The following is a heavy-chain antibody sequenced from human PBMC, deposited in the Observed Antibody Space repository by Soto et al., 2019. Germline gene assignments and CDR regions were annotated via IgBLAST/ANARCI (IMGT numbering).Heavy chain of an antibody. CDR2: ISSSSSTI. CDR3: ARCSRGDIVLVPAAMYYYYGMDV. J-gene: IGHJ6*02. Sequence: EVQLVESGGGLVQPGGSLRLSCAASGFTFSSYSMNWVRQAPGKGLEWVSYISSSSSTIYYADSVKGRFTISRDNANNSLYLQMNSLRDEDTAVYYCARCSRGDIVLVPAAMYYYYGMDVWGQGTTVTVSS. V-gene: IGHV3-48*02. D-gene: IGHD2-2*01. CDR1: GFTFSSYS.